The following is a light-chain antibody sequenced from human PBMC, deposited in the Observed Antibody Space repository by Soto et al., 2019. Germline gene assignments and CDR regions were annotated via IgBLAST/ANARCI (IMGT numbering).Light chain of an antibody. V-gene: IGKV3-15*01. CDR2: GAS. Sequence: EILMTQSPATLSVSPGERATLSCRASQSVDSNLAWYQQKPGQAPRLLIYGASTRATGISARFSGSGSGTEFTLTISSLQSEDFGVYYCQQYNNWWTFXQGTK. CDR1: QSVDSN. CDR3: QQYNNWWT. J-gene: IGKJ1*01.